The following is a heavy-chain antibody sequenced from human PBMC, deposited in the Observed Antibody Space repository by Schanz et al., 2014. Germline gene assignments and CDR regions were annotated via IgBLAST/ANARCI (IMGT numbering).Heavy chain of an antibody. J-gene: IGHJ6*02. CDR3: AKDDTQVNGMDV. V-gene: IGHV3-30*18. CDR1: GFTFSGYG. Sequence: MQLVESGGGLIQPGGSLRLSCAASGFTFSGYGMHWVRQAPGKGLEWVAIISYDGRHKNYADSVKGRFTISRDNSKNTLHLQMNSLRVEDTAVYYCAKDDTQVNGMDVWGQGTTVTVSS. CDR2: ISYDGRHK.